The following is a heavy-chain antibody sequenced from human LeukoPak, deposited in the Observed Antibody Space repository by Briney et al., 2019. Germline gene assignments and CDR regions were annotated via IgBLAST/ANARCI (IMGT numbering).Heavy chain of an antibody. J-gene: IGHJ3*02. D-gene: IGHD7-27*01. V-gene: IGHV1-2*02. CDR1: GYTFTGYY. Sequence: ASVKVSCKASGYTFTGYYMHWVRQAPGQRLEWMGWINPNSGGTNYARKFQGRVTMTRDTSISTAYMDLSRLTSDDTAVYYCASALKWGSVDDAFDIWGQGTMVTVSS. CDR3: ASALKWGSVDDAFDI. CDR2: INPNSGGT.